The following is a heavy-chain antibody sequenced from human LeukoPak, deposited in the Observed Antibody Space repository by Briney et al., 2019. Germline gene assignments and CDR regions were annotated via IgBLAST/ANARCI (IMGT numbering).Heavy chain of an antibody. V-gene: IGHV3-23*01. CDR2: ISGSGDNT. CDR1: GFTFNSYA. D-gene: IGHD3-10*01. CDR3: ARFLLVRGVIDY. J-gene: IGHJ4*02. Sequence: GGSLRLSCVASGFTFNSYAMNWVRQAPGKGLGWVSGISGSGDNTYYADSVKGRFTISRDNSKNTLFLQMNSLRAEDAAVYYCARFLLVRGVIDYWGQGTLVTVSS.